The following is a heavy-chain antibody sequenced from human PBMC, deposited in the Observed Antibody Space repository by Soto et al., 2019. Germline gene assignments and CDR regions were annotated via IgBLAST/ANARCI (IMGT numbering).Heavy chain of an antibody. CDR1: GYTFTSYY. V-gene: IGHV1-46*03. D-gene: IGHD7-27*01. J-gene: IGHJ4*02. CDR3: ASIGSGLATTGGAQFDH. CDR2: INPSGGST. Sequence: GASVKVSCKASGYTFTSYYMHWVRQAPGQGLEWMGIINPSGGSTSYAQKFQGRVTMTRDTSTSTVYMELSSLRSEDTAVYYCASIGSGLATTGGAQFDHWGQGTLVTVSS.